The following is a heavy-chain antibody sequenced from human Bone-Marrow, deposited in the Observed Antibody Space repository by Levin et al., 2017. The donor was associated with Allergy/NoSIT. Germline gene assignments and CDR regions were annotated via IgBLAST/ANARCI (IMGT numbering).Heavy chain of an antibody. CDR1: GYTFSDFY. Sequence: KRGESLKISCKASGYTFSDFYMHWVRQAPGQGLEWMGRINPNSGGTDYAQKFQGRVTMTTDTSISTVYMDLSGLRSDDTAVYYCARLRRDYGSGTPESDYWGQGTLVTVSS. D-gene: IGHD3-10*01. CDR3: ARLRRDYGSGTPESDY. V-gene: IGHV1-2*06. J-gene: IGHJ4*02. CDR2: INPNSGGT.